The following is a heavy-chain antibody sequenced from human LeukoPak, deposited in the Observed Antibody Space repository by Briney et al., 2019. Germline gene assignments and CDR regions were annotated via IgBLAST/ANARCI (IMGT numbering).Heavy chain of an antibody. J-gene: IGHJ5*02. Sequence: SETPSLTCTISAGSISGYYWSWIRQPPGKGLEWIGYIYYSGSTNYNPSLKSRVTISVHTSTNQFSLNLNSVTAADTAVYYCARGRTFDPWGQGTLVTVSS. CDR1: AGSISGYY. V-gene: IGHV4-59*01. D-gene: IGHD5-24*01. CDR2: IYYSGST. CDR3: ARGRTFDP.